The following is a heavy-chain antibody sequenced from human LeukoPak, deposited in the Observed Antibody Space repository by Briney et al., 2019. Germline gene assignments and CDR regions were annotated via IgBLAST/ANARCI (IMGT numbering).Heavy chain of an antibody. V-gene: IGHV4-30-4*01. CDR3: AREIGYYGSGSSAA. CDR2: TSYSGST. J-gene: IGHJ5*02. CDR1: GGSITSGDFY. D-gene: IGHD3-10*01. Sequence: SETLSLTCTVSGGSITSGDFYWSWIRQTPGKGLEWIGYTSYSGSTYYNPSLKSRVTISVDTSKNQFSLKLTSVTAADTAVYYCAREIGYYGSGSSAAWGQGTPVTVSS.